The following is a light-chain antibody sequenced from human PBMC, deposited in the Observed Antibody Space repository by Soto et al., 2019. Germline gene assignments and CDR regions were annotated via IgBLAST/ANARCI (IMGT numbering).Light chain of an antibody. CDR1: SNDVGAYNY. Sequence: QSVLTQPRSVSGSPGQSVIVSCTGTSNDVGAYNYVSWYQQHPGKAPKLVIFDVSKRPSGVPARFSGSKSGNTASLTISGLQAEDEADYYCCSYAGSYTFVFGTGTKVTVL. CDR2: DVS. CDR3: CSYAGSYTFV. J-gene: IGLJ1*01. V-gene: IGLV2-11*01.